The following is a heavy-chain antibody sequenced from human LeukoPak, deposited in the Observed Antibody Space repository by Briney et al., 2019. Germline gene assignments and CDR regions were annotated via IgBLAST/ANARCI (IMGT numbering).Heavy chain of an antibody. J-gene: IGHJ4*01. D-gene: IGHD1-20*01. CDR1: GFSLTTSGVG. CDR2: IYWDDDK. V-gene: IGHV2-5*02. Sequence: SGPSLVKPTQTLTLTCTFSGFSLTTSGVGVGWIRQPPRKALEWIARIYWDDDKRYRPSLRSRLTITKDTSKNQVVLTMTNMDPVDTATYFCAHSPEYIWKAHFDAWGHGTLVTVSS. CDR3: AHSPEYIWKAHFDA.